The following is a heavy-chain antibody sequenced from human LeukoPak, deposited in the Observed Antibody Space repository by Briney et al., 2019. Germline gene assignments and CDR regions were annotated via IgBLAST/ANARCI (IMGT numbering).Heavy chain of an antibody. D-gene: IGHD1-26*01. CDR1: GYTFTSYG. CDR2: ISAYNGNT. J-gene: IGHJ5*02. Sequence: GASVKASCKASGYTFTSYGISWVRQAPGQGLEWMGWISAYNGNTNYAQKLQGRVTMTTDTSTSTAYMELRSLRSDDTAVYYCAKWDSGSYHKHWFDPWGQGTLVTVSS. V-gene: IGHV1-18*01. CDR3: AKWDSGSYHKHWFDP.